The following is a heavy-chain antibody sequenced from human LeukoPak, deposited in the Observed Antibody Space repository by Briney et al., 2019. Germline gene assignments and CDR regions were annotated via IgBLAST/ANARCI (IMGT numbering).Heavy chain of an antibody. CDR1: GFTFSSYA. V-gene: IGHV3-30-3*01. CDR2: ISYDGSNK. CDR3: GRDPNQLAFYVERGYFDY. Sequence: GGSLRLSCAASGFTFSSYAMHWVRQAPGKGLEWVAFISYDGSNKYYADSVKGRFTISRDNSKNTLYLQMNSQRAEETAMYYGGRDPNQLAFYVERGYFDYWGREPWSPSPQ. J-gene: IGHJ4*02. D-gene: IGHD3-3*02.